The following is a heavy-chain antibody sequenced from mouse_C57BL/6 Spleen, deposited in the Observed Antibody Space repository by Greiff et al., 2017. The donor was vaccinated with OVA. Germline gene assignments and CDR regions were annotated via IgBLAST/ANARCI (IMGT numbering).Heavy chain of an antibody. CDR3: TRSRGLLRYFDV. J-gene: IGHJ1*03. D-gene: IGHD2-3*01. CDR2: IDPETGGT. V-gene: IGHV1-15*01. CDR1: GYTLTDYE. Sequence: QVQLKQSGAELVRPGLSVTLPCKVRGYTLTDYEMHWVKQTPVHGLEWIGAIDPETGGTAYNQKFKGKAILTADKSSSTAYMELRSLTSEDSAVYYCTRSRGLLRYFDVWGTGTTVTVSS.